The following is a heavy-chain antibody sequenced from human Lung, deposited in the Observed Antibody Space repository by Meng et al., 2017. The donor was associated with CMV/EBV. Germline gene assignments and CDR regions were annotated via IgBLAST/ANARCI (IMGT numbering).Heavy chain of an antibody. D-gene: IGHD2-8*01. J-gene: IGHJ4*02. CDR3: AREPLWALYCNMGICYVYYFDD. CDR1: GGSLSSSYY. V-gene: IGHV4-39*07. CDR2: IYHSGST. Sequence: SXTXSLXCTVSGGSLSSSYYLGWIRQPPGEGLEWLGSIYHSGSTYFNPSLKSRVAMSVDTSKTQFSLKLSSLTAADTAMYCFAREPLWALYCNMGICYVYYFDDXGQGXLVTVSS.